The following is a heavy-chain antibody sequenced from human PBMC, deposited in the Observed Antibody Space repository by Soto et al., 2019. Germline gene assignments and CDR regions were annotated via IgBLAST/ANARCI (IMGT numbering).Heavy chain of an antibody. CDR1: GFIFSSYA. CDR3: AEGGGSSGWPFAY. J-gene: IGHJ4*02. CDR2: LSGSGADT. V-gene: IGHV3-23*01. Sequence: EEELLESGGDLVQRGGSLRLSCAASGFIFSSYAMSWVRQAPGKGPEWVSALSGSGADTYYADSVKGRFTISRDNSKNMLYLQMNSLRAEDTALYYCAEGGGSSGWPFAYWGQGTLVTVSS. D-gene: IGHD6-19*01.